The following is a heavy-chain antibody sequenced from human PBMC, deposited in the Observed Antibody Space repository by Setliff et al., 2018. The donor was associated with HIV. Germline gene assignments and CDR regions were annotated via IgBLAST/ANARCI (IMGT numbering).Heavy chain of an antibody. D-gene: IGHD4-17*01. Sequence: SETLSLTCAVYGVSFSDYYWGWIRQPPGKGLEGIGEIIHSGTPNYNPSLKIRVTISVDTSKNQHSLKLSSVTAADTAGYYCAREIYGGNSRPFDYWGQGTLVTVSS. CDR2: IIHSGTP. CDR3: AREIYGGNSRPFDY. J-gene: IGHJ4*02. V-gene: IGHV4-34*12. CDR1: GVSFSDYY.